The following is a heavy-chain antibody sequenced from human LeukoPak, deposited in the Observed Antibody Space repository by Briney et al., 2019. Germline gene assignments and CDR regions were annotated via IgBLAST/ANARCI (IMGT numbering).Heavy chain of an antibody. J-gene: IGHJ4*02. V-gene: IGHV3-23*01. D-gene: IGHD2-15*01. Sequence: GALRLSCAASGLTFSTYAMTWVRQAPGKGLEWVSVISGSGGFTYYADSVKGRFTISRDNSKNTLYLQMHSLRAEDTAVYYCGARPGEVAVPYDYWGQETLVTVSS. CDR3: GARPGEVAVPYDY. CDR2: ISGSGGFT. CDR1: GLTFSTYA.